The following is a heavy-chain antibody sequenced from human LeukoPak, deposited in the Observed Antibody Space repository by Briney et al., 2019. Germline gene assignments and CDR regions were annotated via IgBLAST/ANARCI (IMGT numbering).Heavy chain of an antibody. CDR2: FYYTGST. Sequence: SETLSLTCTVSGDSISTTGYYWGWIRQPPGKGLEWIAVFYYTGSTYYNPSLKSRVTISVDTSRNQFSLNLDSVTAADTAVYYCGRDPGYTVYDPLNYCDYWGQGIMVTVSS. CDR3: GRDPGYTVYDPLNYCDY. J-gene: IGHJ4*02. D-gene: IGHD5/OR15-5a*01. V-gene: IGHV4-39*07. CDR1: GDSISTTGYY.